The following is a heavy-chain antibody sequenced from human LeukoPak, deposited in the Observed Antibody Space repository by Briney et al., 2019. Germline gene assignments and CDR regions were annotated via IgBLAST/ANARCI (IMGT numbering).Heavy chain of an antibody. CDR3: AQEGGSGSFKLDY. V-gene: IGHV1-69*01. CDR1: GGTFSSYA. D-gene: IGHD3-10*01. J-gene: IGHJ4*02. CDR2: IIPIFGTA. Sequence: GSSVKVSCKASGGTFSSYAISWVRQAPGQGLEWMGGIIPIFGTANYAQKFQGRVTITAAESTSTAYMELRSLRSEDPAVYYCAQEGGSGSFKLDYWGQGTLVTVSS.